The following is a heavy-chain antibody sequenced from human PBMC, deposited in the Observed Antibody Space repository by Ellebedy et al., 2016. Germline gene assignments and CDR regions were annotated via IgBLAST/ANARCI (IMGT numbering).Heavy chain of an antibody. V-gene: IGHV4-59*13. CDR2: INYSGST. J-gene: IGHJ2*01. CDR3: ARYGDYGHWYFDL. CDR1: GGSISSYY. Sequence: SETLSLXXTVSGGSISSYYWSWIRQPPGKGLEWIGYINYSGSTNYNSSLKSRVTISVDTSKNQFSLKLSSVTAADTAVYYCARYGDYGHWYFDLWGRGTLVTVSS. D-gene: IGHD4-17*01.